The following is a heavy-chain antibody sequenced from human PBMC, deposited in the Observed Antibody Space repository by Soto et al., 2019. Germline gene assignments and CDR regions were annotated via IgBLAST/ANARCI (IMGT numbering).Heavy chain of an antibody. V-gene: IGHV1-69*06. Sequence: SVKVSCKASEDTLSSYAISWVRQAPGQGLEWMGGIIPFSGTANYAQKFQGRVTITADKSTSTAYMELSSLRSEDTAVYYCVREGYYDSSGYYPGWFDPWGQGTLVTVSS. J-gene: IGHJ5*02. CDR2: IIPFSGTA. D-gene: IGHD3-22*01. CDR3: VREGYYDSSGYYPGWFDP. CDR1: EDTLSSYA.